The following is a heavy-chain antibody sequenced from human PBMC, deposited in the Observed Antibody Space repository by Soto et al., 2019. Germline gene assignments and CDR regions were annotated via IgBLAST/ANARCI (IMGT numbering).Heavy chain of an antibody. J-gene: IGHJ3*02. CDR2: ISSSGSTI. V-gene: IGHV3-11*01. Sequence: QVQLVESGGGLVKPGGSLRLSCAASGFTFSDYYMSWIRQAPGKGLEWVSYISSSGSTIYYADSVKGRFTISRDNAKNSLYLQMNSLRAEDTAVYYCARDPPNRRYYYDSSGSNKYAFDIWGQGTMVTVSS. CDR3: ARDPPNRRYYYDSSGSNKYAFDI. CDR1: GFTFSDYY. D-gene: IGHD3-22*01.